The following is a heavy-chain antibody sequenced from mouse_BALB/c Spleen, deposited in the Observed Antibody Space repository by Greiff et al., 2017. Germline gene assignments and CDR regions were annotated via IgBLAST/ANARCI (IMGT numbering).Heavy chain of an antibody. CDR3: ARQRGYGNYVDYAMDY. J-gene: IGHJ4*01. D-gene: IGHD2-1*01. CDR1: GFSLTSYG. Sequence: VQGVESGPDLVAPSQSLSITCTVSGFSLTSYGVHWVRQPPGKGLEWLVVIWSDGSTTYNSALKSRLSISKDNSKSQVFLKMNSLQTDDTAMYYCARQRGYGNYVDYAMDYWGQGTSVTVSS. V-gene: IGHV2-6-2*01. CDR2: IWSDGST.